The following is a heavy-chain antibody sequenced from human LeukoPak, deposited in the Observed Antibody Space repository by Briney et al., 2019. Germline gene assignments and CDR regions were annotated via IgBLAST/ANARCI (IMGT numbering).Heavy chain of an antibody. CDR1: GFTFSSYG. CDR2: IRYDGSNK. D-gene: IGHD6-19*01. V-gene: IGHV3-30*02. CDR3: AKDPRPGYSSGWYNYFDY. Sequence: SGGSLRLSCAASGFTFSSYGMHWVRQAPGKGLEWVAFIRYDGSNKYYADSVKGRFTISRDNSKNTLYLQMNSLRAEDTAVYYCAKDPRPGYSSGWYNYFDYWGQGTLVTVSS. J-gene: IGHJ4*02.